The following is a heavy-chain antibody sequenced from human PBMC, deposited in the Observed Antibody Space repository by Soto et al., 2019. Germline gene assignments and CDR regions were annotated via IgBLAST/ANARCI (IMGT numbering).Heavy chain of an antibody. J-gene: IGHJ6*02. CDR1: GFTFSNYA. V-gene: IGHV3-30*18. Sequence: PGGSLRLSCAASGFTFSNYAMHWVRQAPGKGLEWVAVISYDGSNKYYADSVKGRFTISRDNSKNTLYLQMSSQRAEDTAVYYSAKDRRIFGVDPYYYGMDVWGQGTTVTVSS. D-gene: IGHD3-3*01. CDR3: AKDRRIFGVDPYYYGMDV. CDR2: ISYDGSNK.